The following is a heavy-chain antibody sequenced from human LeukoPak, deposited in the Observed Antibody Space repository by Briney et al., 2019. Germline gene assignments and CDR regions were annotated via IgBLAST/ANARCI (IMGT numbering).Heavy chain of an antibody. D-gene: IGHD1-1*01. Sequence: SETLSLTCTVPGGSISSYYWSWIRQPAGKGLEWIGRIYTSGSTNYNPSLKSRVTMSVDTSKNQFSLKLSSVTAADTAVYYCARDHRSGMGVWFDPWGQGTLVTVSS. CDR3: ARDHRSGMGVWFDP. CDR1: GGSISSYY. V-gene: IGHV4-4*07. CDR2: IYTSGST. J-gene: IGHJ5*02.